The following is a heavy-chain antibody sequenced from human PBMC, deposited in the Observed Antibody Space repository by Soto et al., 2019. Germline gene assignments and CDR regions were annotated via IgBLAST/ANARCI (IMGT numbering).Heavy chain of an antibody. J-gene: IGHJ4*02. CDR2: ISGSGGST. V-gene: IGHV3-23*01. CDR1: GFTFTSYA. D-gene: IGHD4-17*01. CDR3: AKEHTVTTCGY. Sequence: SLRLSCAASGFTFTSYAMSWVRQAPGKGLEWVSAISGSGGSTYYADSVKGRFTISRDNSKNKPYLQMNSLKAEDTAVYYCAKEHTVTTCGYWGQGTLVTVSS.